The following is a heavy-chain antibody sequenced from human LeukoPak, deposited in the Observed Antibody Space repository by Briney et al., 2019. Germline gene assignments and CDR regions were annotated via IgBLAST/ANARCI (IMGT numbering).Heavy chain of an antibody. CDR3: TKGDDYGANTRLPKYNWFDP. J-gene: IGHJ5*02. CDR2: IRYDGNNK. D-gene: IGHD4-23*01. Sequence: GGSLRLSCAASGFTFTTCAMHWVRQAPGKGLEWVAYIRYDGNNKKYADSVKGRFTISRDNSNDMLYLQMDSLRPEDTAIYYCTKGDDYGANTRLPKYNWFDPWGQGTLATVSS. CDR1: GFTFTTCA. V-gene: IGHV3-30*02.